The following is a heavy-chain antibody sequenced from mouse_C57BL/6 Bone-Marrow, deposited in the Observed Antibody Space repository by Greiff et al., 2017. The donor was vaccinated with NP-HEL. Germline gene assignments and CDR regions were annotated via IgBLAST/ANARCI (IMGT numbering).Heavy chain of an antibody. CDR1: GFNIKDDY. Sequence: EVKLQESGAELVRPGASVKLSCTASGFNIKDDYMHWVKQRPEQGLEWIGWIDPENGDTEYASKFQGKATITADTSSNTAYLQLSSLTSEDTAVYYCTTITTVVARLYFDVWGTGTTVTVSS. CDR2: IDPENGDT. V-gene: IGHV14-4*01. D-gene: IGHD1-1*01. CDR3: TTITTVVARLYFDV. J-gene: IGHJ1*03.